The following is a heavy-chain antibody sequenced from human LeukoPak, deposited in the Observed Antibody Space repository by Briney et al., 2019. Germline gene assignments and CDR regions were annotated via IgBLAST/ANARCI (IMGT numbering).Heavy chain of an antibody. J-gene: IGHJ2*01. Sequence: GGSLRLSCAASGFIFEDYAMHWLRQAPATGLEWVSGISWNSGSIGYADSVKGRFTISRDNAKNSLYLQMNSLRTEDTAYYYCTKDVFDFGGYFELWGRGTLVTVSS. CDR1: GFIFEDYA. CDR2: ISWNSGSI. CDR3: TKDVFDFGGYFEL. V-gene: IGHV3-9*01. D-gene: IGHD3-16*01.